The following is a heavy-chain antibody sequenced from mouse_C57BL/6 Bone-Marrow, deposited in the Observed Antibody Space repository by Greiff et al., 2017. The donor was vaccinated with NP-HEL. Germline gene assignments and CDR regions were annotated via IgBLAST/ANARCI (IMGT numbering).Heavy chain of an antibody. V-gene: IGHV1-81*01. Sequence: VKLVESGAELARPGASVKLSCKASGYTFTSYGISWVKQRTGQGLEWIGEIYPRSGNTYYNEKFKGKATLTADKSSSTAYMELRSLTSEDSAVYFCAREEVITRGFAYWGQGTLVTVSA. D-gene: IGHD2-2*01. CDR3: AREEVITRGFAY. CDR2: IYPRSGNT. CDR1: GYTFTSYG. J-gene: IGHJ3*01.